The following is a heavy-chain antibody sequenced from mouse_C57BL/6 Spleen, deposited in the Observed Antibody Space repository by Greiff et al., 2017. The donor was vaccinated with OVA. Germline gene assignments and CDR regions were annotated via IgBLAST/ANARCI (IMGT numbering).Heavy chain of an antibody. D-gene: IGHD1-1*01. J-gene: IGHJ2*01. V-gene: IGHV3-6*01. CDR1: GYSITSGYY. CDR2: ISYDGST. CDR3: ARRDYGSTFDY. Sequence: DVQLQESGPGLVQPSQSLSLTCSVTGYSITSGYYWNWIRQFPGNKLEWMGYISYDGSTNYNPSLKNPISITRDTSKNQFFLKLHSVTTEDTATDYCARRDYGSTFDYWGKGTTLTVSS.